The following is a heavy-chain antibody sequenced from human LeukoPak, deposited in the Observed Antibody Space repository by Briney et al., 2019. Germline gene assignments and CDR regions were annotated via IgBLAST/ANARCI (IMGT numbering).Heavy chain of an antibody. CDR1: GFTFSSYW. D-gene: IGHD4-17*01. CDR2: INSDGSST. V-gene: IGHV3-74*01. J-gene: IGHJ4*02. Sequence: PGGSLRLSCAASGFTFSSYWMHWVRQAPGKGMVWVSRINSDGSSTTYADSVKGRFTISRDNAKNTLYLQMNSLRDEDTAVYYCAGFYHGDNSWGQGTLVTVSS. CDR3: AGFYHGDNS.